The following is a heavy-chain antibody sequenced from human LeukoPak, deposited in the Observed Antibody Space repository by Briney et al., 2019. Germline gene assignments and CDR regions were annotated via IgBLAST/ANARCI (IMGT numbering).Heavy chain of an antibody. CDR1: GYTFTSCD. V-gene: IGHV1-8*01. J-gene: IGHJ4*02. CDR3: ARIGRGSSWYRSFDY. D-gene: IGHD6-13*01. CDR2: MNPNSGNT. Sequence: GASVKVSCKASGYTFTSCDINWVRQATGQGLEWMGWMNPNSGNTGYAQKFQGRVTMTRNTSISTAYMELSSLRSEDTAVYYCARIGRGSSWYRSFDYWGQGTLVTVSS.